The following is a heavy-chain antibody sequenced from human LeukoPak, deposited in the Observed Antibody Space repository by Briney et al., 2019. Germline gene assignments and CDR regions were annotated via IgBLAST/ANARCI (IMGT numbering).Heavy chain of an antibody. V-gene: IGHV1-46*01. CDR1: GYTFTSYY. CDR3: ARSPDILTGEKFDY. CDR2: INPSGGST. J-gene: IGHJ4*02. Sequence: ASVKVSCKASGYTFTSYYMHCVRQAPGQGLEWMGIINPSGGSTSYAQKFQGRVTMTEDTSTDTAYMELSRLRSDDTAVYYCARSPDILTGEKFDYWGQGTLVTVSS. D-gene: IGHD3-9*01.